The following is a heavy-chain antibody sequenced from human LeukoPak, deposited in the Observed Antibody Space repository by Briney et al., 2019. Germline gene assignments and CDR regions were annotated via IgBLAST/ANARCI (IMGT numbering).Heavy chain of an antibody. CDR2: IYYSGST. D-gene: IGHD5-18*01. CDR3: ARGYGYSYGYYFVY. Sequence: SETLSLTCTVSGGSISSHCWSWIRQPPGKGLEWIGYIYYSGSTNYNPSLKSRVTISVDTSKNQFSLKLSSVTAADTAVYYCARGYGYSYGYYFVYWGQGTLVTVSS. J-gene: IGHJ4*02. V-gene: IGHV4-59*11. CDR1: GGSISSHC.